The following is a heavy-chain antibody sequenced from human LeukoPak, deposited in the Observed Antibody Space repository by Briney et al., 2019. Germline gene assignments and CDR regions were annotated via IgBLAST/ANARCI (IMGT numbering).Heavy chain of an antibody. Sequence: SVKVSCKASRGTFSSYTISWVRQAPGQGLKWMGRIIPILGIANYAQKFQGRVTITADKSTSTAYMELSSLRSEDTAVYYCASQSVPAAIGRGLRFDPWGQGTLVTVSS. CDR3: ASQSVPAAIGRGLRFDP. V-gene: IGHV1-69*02. CDR1: RGTFSSYT. J-gene: IGHJ5*02. D-gene: IGHD2-2*01. CDR2: IIPILGIA.